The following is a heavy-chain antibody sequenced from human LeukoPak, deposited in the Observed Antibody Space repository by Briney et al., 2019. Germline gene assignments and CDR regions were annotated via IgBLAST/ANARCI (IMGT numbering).Heavy chain of an antibody. D-gene: IGHD1-26*01. CDR2: IYSGGST. J-gene: IGHJ4*02. CDR3: ARIVGASRTEY. Sequence: PGGSLRLSCAASGFTVSFNYMRWVRQAPGKGLEWVSVIYSGGSTDYADSVKGRFTISRDKSKHTLYLQMNSLRAGDTAVYYCARIVGASRTEYWGQGTLVIVSS. V-gene: IGHV3-66*01. CDR1: GFTVSFNY.